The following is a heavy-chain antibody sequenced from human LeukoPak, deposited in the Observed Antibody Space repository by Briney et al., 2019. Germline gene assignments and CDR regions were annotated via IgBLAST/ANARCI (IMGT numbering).Heavy chain of an antibody. J-gene: IGHJ3*02. D-gene: IGHD3-3*01. CDR2: IKQDGSEK. CDR3: ARATEYYDFWSGYSYAFDI. V-gene: IGHV3-7*01. Sequence: QPGGSLRLSCAASGFTFSSYWMSWVRQAPGKGLEWVANIKQDGSEKYYVDSVKGRFTISRDNAKNSPYLQMNSLRAEDTAVYYCARATEYYDFWSGYSYAFDIWGQGTMVTVSS. CDR1: GFTFSSYW.